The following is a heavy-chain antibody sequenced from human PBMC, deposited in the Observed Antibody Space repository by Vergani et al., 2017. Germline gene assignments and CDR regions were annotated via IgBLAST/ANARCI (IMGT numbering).Heavy chain of an antibody. Sequence: EVLLVESGGGLVQPGESLRLSCTASGFTFSDFWMTWVRQVPGKGLEWVANIMPDGNATMYADSLRGRFSISRDNAKNSLHLHMSSLRVEDTAVYFCAKSGFVGAFETWGQGTMVTVSS. CDR2: IMPDGNAT. V-gene: IGHV3-7*01. D-gene: IGHD6-6*01. CDR3: AKSGFVGAFET. CDR1: GFTFSDFW. J-gene: IGHJ3*02.